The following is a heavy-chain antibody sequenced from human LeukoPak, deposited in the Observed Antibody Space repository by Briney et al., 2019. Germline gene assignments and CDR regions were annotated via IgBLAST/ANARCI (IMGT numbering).Heavy chain of an antibody. J-gene: IGHJ6*03. CDR3: ARGPLVPAYYYYYYYMDV. CDR2: IIPIFGTA. D-gene: IGHD2-8*02. V-gene: IGHV1-69*01. Sequence: SVTVSCKASGGTFSSYAISWVRQAPGQGLEWMGGIIPIFGTANYAQKFQGRVTITADESTSTAYMELSSLRSEDTAVYYCARGPLVPAYYYYYYYMDVWGKGTTVTVSS. CDR1: GGTFSSYA.